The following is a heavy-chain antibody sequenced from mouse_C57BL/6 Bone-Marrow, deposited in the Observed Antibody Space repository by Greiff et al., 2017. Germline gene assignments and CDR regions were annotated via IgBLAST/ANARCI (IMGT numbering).Heavy chain of an antibody. CDR1: GYTFTSYW. J-gene: IGHJ3*01. Sequence: QVQLQQPGAELVKPGASVKMSCKASGYTFTSYWITWVKQRPGQGLEWIGDIYPGSGSTNYNEKFKSKATLTVDTSSSTAYMQLSSLTSEDSAVFYCARVSFYYFFTWFAYWGQGTLVTVSA. D-gene: IGHD2-1*01. V-gene: IGHV1-55*01. CDR3: ARVSFYYFFTWFAY. CDR2: IYPGSGST.